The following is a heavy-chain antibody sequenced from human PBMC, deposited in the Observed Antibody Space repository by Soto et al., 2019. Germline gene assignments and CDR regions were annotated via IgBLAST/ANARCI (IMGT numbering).Heavy chain of an antibody. Sequence: GASVKVSCKASGYTFTSYDINWVRLATGQGLEWMGWMNPNSGNTGYAQKLQGRVTMTTDTSTSTANMELRSLRSDDTAVYYCARDLYGDYSRDAFDIWGQGTMVTVSS. J-gene: IGHJ3*02. CDR3: ARDLYGDYSRDAFDI. V-gene: IGHV1-8*01. CDR2: MNPNSGNT. CDR1: GYTFTSYD. D-gene: IGHD4-17*01.